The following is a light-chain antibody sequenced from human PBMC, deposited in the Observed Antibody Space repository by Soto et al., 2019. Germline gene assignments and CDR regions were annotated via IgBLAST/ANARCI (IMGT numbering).Light chain of an antibody. CDR2: DAS. V-gene: IGKV1-13*02. CDR1: HGISSA. CDR3: QQFNSYPIT. J-gene: IGKJ5*01. Sequence: AIQLTQSPSSLSASVGDRVTITCRASHGISSALAWYQQKPGKAPKLLIYDASSLESGVLSRFSGSGSGTDFTLTISSLQPEDFATYYCQQFNSYPITFGQGTLLEIK.